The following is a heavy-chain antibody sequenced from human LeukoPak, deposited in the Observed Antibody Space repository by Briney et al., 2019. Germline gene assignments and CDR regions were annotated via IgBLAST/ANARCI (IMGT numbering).Heavy chain of an antibody. CDR2: MNPNSGNT. D-gene: IGHD3-10*01. CDR1: GYTFTSYD. CDR3: ARLPFGEFSGYYFDY. Sequence: GASVKVSCKASGYTFTSYDINWVRQATGQGLEWMGWMNPNSGNTKYSQKFQGRVTITRDTSASTAYMELSSLRSEDTAVYYCARLPFGEFSGYYFDYWGQGTLVTVSS. V-gene: IGHV1-8*01. J-gene: IGHJ4*02.